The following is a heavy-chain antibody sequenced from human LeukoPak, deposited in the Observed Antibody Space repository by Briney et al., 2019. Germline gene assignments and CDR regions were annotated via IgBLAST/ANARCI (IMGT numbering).Heavy chain of an antibody. CDR2: ISYDGRDV. CDR1: GFTFSSNG. V-gene: IGHV3-30*02. CDR3: VRDYNWGFDY. D-gene: IGHD1-1*01. J-gene: IGHJ4*02. Sequence: GGSLRLSCAASGFTFSSNGMHWVRQAPGKGLEWVAFISYDGRDVYYADSVKGRFTISRDNSENNVYLQMHSLRVEDTSIYYCVRDYNWGFDYWGQGTVVAVSS.